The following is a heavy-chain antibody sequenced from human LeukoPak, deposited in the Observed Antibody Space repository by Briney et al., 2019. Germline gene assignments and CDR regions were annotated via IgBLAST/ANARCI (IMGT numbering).Heavy chain of an antibody. CDR1: GFTFNSYS. D-gene: IGHD1-26*01. J-gene: IGHJ5*02. V-gene: IGHV3-21*01. CDR3: ARVAVGRSNWFDP. CDR2: ISSSSSYI. Sequence: GGSLRLSCAASGFTFNSYSMNWVRHAPGKGLEWVLCISSSSSYIYYADSVKGRFTISRDNAKNSLYLQMNSLRAEDTAVYYCARVAVGRSNWFDPWGQGTLVTVSS.